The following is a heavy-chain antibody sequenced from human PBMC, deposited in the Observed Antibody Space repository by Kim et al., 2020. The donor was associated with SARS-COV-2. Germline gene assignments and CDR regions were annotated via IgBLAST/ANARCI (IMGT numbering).Heavy chain of an antibody. Sequence: SETLSLTCRVSGGSISSSPYYWGWIRQTPGKGLEWIGSIFYSGSTYYKPSLKSRITISVDTSKNQFSLKVRSVTAADTAVYYCARTNTAMVSEYFQHWG. J-gene: IGHJ1*01. CDR1: GGSISSSPYY. D-gene: IGHD5-18*01. V-gene: IGHV4-39*01. CDR3: ARTNTAMVSEYFQH. CDR2: IFYSGST.